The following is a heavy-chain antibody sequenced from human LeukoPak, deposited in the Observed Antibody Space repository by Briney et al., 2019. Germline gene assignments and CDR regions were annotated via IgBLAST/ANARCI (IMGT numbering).Heavy chain of an antibody. CDR3: ARLGVRGGPGYMDV. CDR2: IYYSGST. V-gene: IGHV4-39*01. D-gene: IGHD3-10*01. Sequence: SETLSLTCTVSGGSISSSSYYWGWIRQPPGKGLEWIGSIYYSGSTYYNPSLKSRVAISVDTSKNQFSLKLSSVTAADTAVYYCARLGVRGGPGYMDVWGKGTTVTVSS. CDR1: GGSISSSSYY. J-gene: IGHJ6*03.